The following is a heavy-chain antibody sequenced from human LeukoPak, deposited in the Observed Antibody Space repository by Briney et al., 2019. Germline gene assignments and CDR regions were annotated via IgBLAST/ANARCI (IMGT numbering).Heavy chain of an antibody. V-gene: IGHV3-21*01. CDR3: ARAPATNEWRCMDY. CDR1: GFTFSSYS. D-gene: IGHD1-26*01. J-gene: IGHJ4*02. CDR2: ISSSSSYI. Sequence: GGSLRLSCVASGFTFSSYSMNWVRQAPGKGLEWVSSISSSSSYIYYADSVKGRFTISRDNAKNSLYLQMNSLRAEDTAVYYCARAPATNEWRCMDYWGQGTLVTVSS.